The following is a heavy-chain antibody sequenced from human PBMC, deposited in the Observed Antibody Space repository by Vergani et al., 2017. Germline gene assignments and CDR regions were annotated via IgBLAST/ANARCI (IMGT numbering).Heavy chain of an antibody. D-gene: IGHD3-16*01. J-gene: IGHJ3*02. CDR2: IYGGCST. V-gene: IGHV3-53*02. Sequence: EVQLVETGGGLIQPGGSLRLSCAASGFTVSSNYMSWVRQAPGKGLEWVSVIYGGCSTYYADSVKGRFTLSRGNSKNTLYLQMNSLRSEDTAVYYCARFLGYPSSDYAFDIWGQGTMVTVSS. CDR1: GFTVSSNY. CDR3: ARFLGYPSSDYAFDI.